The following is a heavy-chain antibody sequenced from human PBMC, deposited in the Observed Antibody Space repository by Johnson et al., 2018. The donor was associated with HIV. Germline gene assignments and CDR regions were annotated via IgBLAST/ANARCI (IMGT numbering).Heavy chain of an antibody. D-gene: IGHD3-22*01. V-gene: IGHV3-74*02. CDR3: ARGGYYDSSGYPVITFDI. J-gene: IGHJ3*02. CDR2: INSDGSST. CDR1: GFTFSSYW. Sequence: VQLVESGGGVVQPGGSLRLSCAASGFTFSSYWMPWVRQAPGKGLVWVSRINSDGSSTSYADAVKGRFTISRDNARKTLYLHMNSLRAEDTALYYCARGGYYDSSGYPVITFDIWGQGTMVTVSS.